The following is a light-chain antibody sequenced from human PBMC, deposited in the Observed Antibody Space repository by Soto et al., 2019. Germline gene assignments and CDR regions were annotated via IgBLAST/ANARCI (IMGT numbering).Light chain of an antibody. V-gene: IGLV2-11*01. CDR1: SSDVGGYNY. J-gene: IGLJ1*01. CDR2: DVN. CDR3: CSYAGSYTLSV. Sequence: QSVLTQPRSVSGSPGQSVTISCTGTSSDVGGYNYVSWFQQHPDKAPKLIIYDVNKRPSGVPDRFSGSKSGNTASLTISGLQDEDEADYYCCSYAGSYTLSVFGSGTKLTVL.